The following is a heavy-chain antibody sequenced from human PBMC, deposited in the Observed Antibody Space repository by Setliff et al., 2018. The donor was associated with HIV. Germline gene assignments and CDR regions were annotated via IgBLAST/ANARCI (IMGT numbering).Heavy chain of an antibody. CDR2: IYSGGST. CDR3: ARGLFSSGWQGF. CDR1: GYSISSGYY. J-gene: IGHJ4*02. D-gene: IGHD6-19*01. V-gene: IGHV3-66*02. Sequence: ETLSLTCAVSGYSISSGYYWGWSRQPPGKGLEWVSVIYSGGSTYYADSVKGRFTISRDNSKNTLNLQMNSLGVEDTAVYYCARGLFSSGWQGFWGQGTLVTVSS.